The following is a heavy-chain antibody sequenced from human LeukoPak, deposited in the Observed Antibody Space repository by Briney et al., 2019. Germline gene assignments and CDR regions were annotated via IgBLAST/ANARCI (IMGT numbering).Heavy chain of an antibody. CDR3: ARVSVWICSGGSCYSGYYMDV. CDR1: GGSISSYY. J-gene: IGHJ6*03. Sequence: SETLSLTCTVSGGSISSYYWSWIRQPPGKGLEWIGYIYYSGSTNYNPSLKSRVTISVDTSKNQFSLKLSSVTAEDTAVYYCARVSVWICSGGSCYSGYYMDVWGKGTTVTISS. V-gene: IGHV4-59*01. CDR2: IYYSGST. D-gene: IGHD2-15*01.